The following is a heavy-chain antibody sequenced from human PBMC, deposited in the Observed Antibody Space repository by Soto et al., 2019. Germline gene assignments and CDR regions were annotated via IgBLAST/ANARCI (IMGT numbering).Heavy chain of an antibody. D-gene: IGHD1-1*01. CDR2: ISAHNGNT. V-gene: IGHV1-18*01. J-gene: IGHJ4*02. Sequence: QVHLVQSGAEVKKPGASVKVSCKASGYTFTSYGITWVRQAPGQGLEWMGWISAHNGNTDYAQKLQGRVIVTRDTSQSTAYMELRRLRSDHTAVYYWARGRYGDYWGQGALVTVSS. CDR1: GYTFTSYG. CDR3: ARGRYGDY.